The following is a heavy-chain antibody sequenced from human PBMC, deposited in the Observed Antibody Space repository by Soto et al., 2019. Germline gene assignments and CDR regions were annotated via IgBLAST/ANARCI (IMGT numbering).Heavy chain of an antibody. Sequence: SGPTLVNPTETLTLTCTVSGLSLSNGKLGVSWIRQPPVEALEWLAHICSSDEKSYSTSLRIRLSISKDTSRSQVVLPMTNLDPMDSPTYYCALIKDCSRTDWCLASFYXWGQGTLFTVSX. CDR3: ALIKDCSRTDWCLASFYX. D-gene: IGHD2-2*01. CDR1: GLSLSNGKLG. J-gene: IGHJ5*02. V-gene: IGHV2-26*01. CDR2: ICSSDEK.